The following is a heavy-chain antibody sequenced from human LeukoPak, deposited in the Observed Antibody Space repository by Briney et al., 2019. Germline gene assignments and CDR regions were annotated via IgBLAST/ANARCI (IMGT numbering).Heavy chain of an antibody. V-gene: IGHV5-51*01. CDR1: GYNITNYW. CDR2: IYPGVSDT. Sequence: PGESLKISCRVSGYNITNYWIAWVRQMPGQGLEWMGIIYPGVSDTQYSPSFQGQVTISADTSINSAYLEWNSLKASNTAIYYCARGGYISSASDYWGQGTLVTVSS. CDR3: ARGGYISSASDY. D-gene: IGHD2-2*02. J-gene: IGHJ4*02.